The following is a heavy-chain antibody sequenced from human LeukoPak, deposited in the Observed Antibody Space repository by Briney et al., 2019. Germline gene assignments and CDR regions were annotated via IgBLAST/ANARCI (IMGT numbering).Heavy chain of an antibody. V-gene: IGHV3-72*01. J-gene: IGHJ1*01. CDR2: ARNKPKGYTT. D-gene: IGHD1-7*01. CDR1: GFTFSDHY. CDR3: ATVEGNYGH. Sequence: PGGSLRLSCEVFGFTFSDHYMDWVRQAPGKGLEWVGRARNKPKGYTTVYAAFVKGRFAISRDDSKDSLYLQMNSLKTDDMAVYYCATVEGNYGHWGQGTLVTVSS.